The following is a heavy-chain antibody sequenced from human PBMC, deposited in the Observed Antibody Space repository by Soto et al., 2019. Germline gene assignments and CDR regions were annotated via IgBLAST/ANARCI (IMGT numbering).Heavy chain of an antibody. V-gene: IGHV3-33*06. Sequence: PGGSLRLSCAASGFTFSSYGMHWVRQAPGKGLEWVAVIWYDGSNKYYADSVKGRFTISRDNSKNTLYLQMNSLRVEDTAVYYCAKLGPLSGYFECFHYWGQGALVTVSS. J-gene: IGHJ4*02. CDR1: GFTFSSYG. CDR2: IWYDGSNK. CDR3: AKLGPLSGYFECFHY. D-gene: IGHD3-9*01.